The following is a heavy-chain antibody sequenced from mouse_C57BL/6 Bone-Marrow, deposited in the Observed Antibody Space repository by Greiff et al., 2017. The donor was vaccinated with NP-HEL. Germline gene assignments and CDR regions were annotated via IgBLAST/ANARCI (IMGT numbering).Heavy chain of an antibody. CDR3: TRGATVVATNWYFDV. D-gene: IGHD1-1*01. CDR1: GFTFSDAW. V-gene: IGHV6-6*01. CDR2: IRNKANNHAT. J-gene: IGHJ1*03. Sequence: VKLEESGGGLVQPGGSMKLSCAASGFTFSDAWMDWVRQSPEKGLEWVAEIRNKANNHATYYAESVKGRFTISRDDSKSSVYLQMNSLRAEDTGIYYCTRGATVVATNWYFDVWGTGTTVTVSS.